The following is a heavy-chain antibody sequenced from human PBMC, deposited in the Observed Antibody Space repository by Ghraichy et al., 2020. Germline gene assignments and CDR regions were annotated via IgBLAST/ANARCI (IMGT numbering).Heavy chain of an antibody. J-gene: IGHJ4*02. CDR1: GYTFTSYG. V-gene: IGHV1-18*04. Sequence: ASVKVSCKASGYTFTSYGISWVRQAPGQGLEWMGWISAYNGNTNYAQKLQGRVTMTTDTSTSTAYMELRSLRSDDTAVYYCARDSTVTYYYDSSGYAVYDYWGQGTLVTVSS. D-gene: IGHD3-22*01. CDR3: ARDSTVTYYYDSSGYAVYDY. CDR2: ISAYNGNT.